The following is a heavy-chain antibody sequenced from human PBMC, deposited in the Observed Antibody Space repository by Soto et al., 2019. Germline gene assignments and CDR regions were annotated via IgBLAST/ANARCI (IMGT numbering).Heavy chain of an antibody. CDR1: GDSFTSYW. J-gene: IGHJ6*02. V-gene: IGHV5-51*01. CDR3: AADTARTYYYYGMDV. D-gene: IGHD5-18*01. Sequence: ESLKISLQGAGDSFTSYWIGWVRQVPGKGLEWMGIIYPGDSCGSETNYSPSFQGQVTISVDKSISTAYLQWSSLKASDTAMYYCAADTARTYYYYGMDVWGQGTTVTVSS. CDR2: IYPGDSCGSET.